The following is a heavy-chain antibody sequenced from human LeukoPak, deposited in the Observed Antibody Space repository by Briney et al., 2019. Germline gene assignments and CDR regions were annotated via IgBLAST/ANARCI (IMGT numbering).Heavy chain of an antibody. Sequence: GASVKVSCKASGGTLSSYAISWVRQAPGQGLEWMGGIIPIFGTANYAQKFQGRVTITADESTSTAYMELSSLRSEDTAVYYCARNPGAVAGTVDYYYYGMDVWGQGATVTVSS. D-gene: IGHD6-19*01. CDR2: IIPIFGTA. CDR1: GGTLSSYA. V-gene: IGHV1-69*01. CDR3: ARNPGAVAGTVDYYYYGMDV. J-gene: IGHJ6*02.